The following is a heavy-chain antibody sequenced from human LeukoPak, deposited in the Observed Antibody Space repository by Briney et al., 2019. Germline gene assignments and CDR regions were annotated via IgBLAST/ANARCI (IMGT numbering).Heavy chain of an antibody. CDR1: VYTFTSYD. V-gene: IGHV1-8*01. CDR3: ARAVQLERRRLYYFDY. CDR2: MNPNSGNT. J-gene: IGHJ4*02. Sequence: ASVKVSCKASVYTFTSYDINWVRQATGQGLEWMGWMNPNSGNTGYAQKFQGRVTMTRNTSISTAYMELSSLRSEDTAVYYCARAVQLERRRLYYFDYWGQGTLVTVSS. D-gene: IGHD1-1*01.